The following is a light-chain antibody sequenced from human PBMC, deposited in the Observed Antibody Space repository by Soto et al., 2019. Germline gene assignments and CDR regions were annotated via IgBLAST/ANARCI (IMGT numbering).Light chain of an antibody. J-gene: IGKJ3*01. CDR2: AAS. CDR1: QGISNY. Sequence: DIQMTQSPSSLAASVGDRVTISCRASQGISNYLAWYQQKPGRVPKLLIYAASTLQSGVSSLFTGSGSGTDFTLTISSLQPEDVATYFCQKYNWPPFTFGPGTKVDL. CDR3: QKYNWPPFT. V-gene: IGKV1-27*01.